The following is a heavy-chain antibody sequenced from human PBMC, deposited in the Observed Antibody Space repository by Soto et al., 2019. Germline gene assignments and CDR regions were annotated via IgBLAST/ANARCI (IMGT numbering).Heavy chain of an antibody. V-gene: IGHV3-15*01. J-gene: IGHJ6*03. CDR1: GFTFSNAW. CDR2: IKSKTDGGTT. Sequence: EVQLVESGGGLVQPGGSLRLSCAASGFTFSNAWMSWVRQAPGKGLEWVGRIKSKTDGGTTDYAAPVKGRFTISRDDSKNTLYLQMNSLKTEDTAVYYCTTVSWNYDYYYYYYMDVWGKGTTVTVSS. CDR3: TTVSWNYDYYYYYYMDV. D-gene: IGHD1-7*01.